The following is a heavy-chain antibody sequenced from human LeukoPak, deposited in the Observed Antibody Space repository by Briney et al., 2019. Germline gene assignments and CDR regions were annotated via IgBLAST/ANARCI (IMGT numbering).Heavy chain of an antibody. CDR3: ARESGSSHFDY. D-gene: IGHD1-26*01. Sequence: ASVKVSCKASGYTFTSYGISWVRQAPGQGLEWMGWITPNSGGTNYAQKFQGRVTMTRDTSISTAYMELSRLRSEDTAVYYCARESGSSHFDYWGQGTLVTVSS. CDR2: ITPNSGGT. J-gene: IGHJ4*02. CDR1: GYTFTSYG. V-gene: IGHV1-2*02.